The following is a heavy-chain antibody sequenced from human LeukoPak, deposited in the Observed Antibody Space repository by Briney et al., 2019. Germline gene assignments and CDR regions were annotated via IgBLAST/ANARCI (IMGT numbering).Heavy chain of an antibody. V-gene: IGHV6-1*01. D-gene: IGHD1-14*01. CDR2: TYYGSKWSN. Sequence: SQPLSLTCVISGHSVSINGVAWNWVRQSPSRGLEWLGRTYYGSKWSNDYALSVKSRITINPDTSKNQFSLQLNSVTPEDTAVYYCTRGRNSAFDYWGQGTLVTVSS. J-gene: IGHJ4*02. CDR1: GHSVSINGVA. CDR3: TRGRNSAFDY.